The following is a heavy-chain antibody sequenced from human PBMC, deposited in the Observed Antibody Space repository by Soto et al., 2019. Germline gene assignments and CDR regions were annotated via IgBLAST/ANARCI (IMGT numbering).Heavy chain of an antibody. D-gene: IGHD6-19*01. CDR3: AKDNPVAGTRGPYFRSYGMDV. Sequence: PGGSLRLSCAASGFTFSSYAMSWVRQAPGKGLEWVSAISGSGGSTYYADSVKGRFTISRDNSKNTLYLQMNSLRAEDTAVYYCAKDNPVAGTRGPYFRSYGMDVWGQGTTVTVSS. J-gene: IGHJ6*02. CDR1: GFTFSSYA. V-gene: IGHV3-23*01. CDR2: ISGSGGST.